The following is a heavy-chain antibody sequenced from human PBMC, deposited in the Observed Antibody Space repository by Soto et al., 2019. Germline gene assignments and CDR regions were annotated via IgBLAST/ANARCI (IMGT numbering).Heavy chain of an antibody. J-gene: IGHJ4*02. D-gene: IGHD3-3*01. V-gene: IGHV3-30*18. Sequence: GGSLRLSCAVSGFNFSIFGMHCGLQAPGKVLEWVAVISNDGSHKYYAESVKGRFTISRDNSKSTQYLQMDSLRAEDTAIYFCAKDHYYDFWSGIDYWGQGTLVTVS. CDR2: ISNDGSHK. CDR1: GFNFSIFG. CDR3: AKDHYYDFWSGIDY.